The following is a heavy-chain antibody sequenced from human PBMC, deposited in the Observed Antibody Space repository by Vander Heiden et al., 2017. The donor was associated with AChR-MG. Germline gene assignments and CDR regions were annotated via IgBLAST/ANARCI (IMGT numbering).Heavy chain of an antibody. V-gene: IGHV3-23*01. Sequence: EVQLLESGGDLVQPGGSLRLSCAASGFMFSSYAVSWVRQAPGKGLEWVSIISGNGGSTYYVASVKGRFTISRDNSKSILYLQMNSLRAEDTAVYYCVYDFWSGTYFGATQGFDFWGLGTLVTVSS. D-gene: IGHD3-3*01. CDR1: GFMFSSYA. CDR3: VYDFWSGTYFGATQGFDF. CDR2: ISGNGGST. J-gene: IGHJ4*02.